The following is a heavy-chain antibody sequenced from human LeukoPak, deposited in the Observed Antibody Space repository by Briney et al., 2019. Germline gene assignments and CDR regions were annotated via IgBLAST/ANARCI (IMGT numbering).Heavy chain of an antibody. V-gene: IGHV3-66*01. CDR3: ARGYCGGDCFSGGGTFDY. CDR2: IYSDDST. D-gene: IGHD2-21*02. J-gene: IGHJ4*02. Sequence: GGSLRLSCAASGLTVSSNYMSWVRQAPGKGLEWVSVIYSDDSTYYADSVRGRFTISRDNAKNSLYLQMNSLRAEDTTVYYCARGYCGGDCFSGGGTFDYWGQGTLVTVSS. CDR1: GLTVSSNY.